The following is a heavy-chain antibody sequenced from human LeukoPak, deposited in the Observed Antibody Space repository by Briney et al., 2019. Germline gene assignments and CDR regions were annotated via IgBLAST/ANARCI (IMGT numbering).Heavy chain of an antibody. Sequence: PSETLSLTCTVSGGPISSYYWSWIRQPPGKGLEGIGYIYYSGSTNYNPSLKSRVTISVDTSKNQFSLKLSSVTAADTAVYYCARRRYSSSFHYYYMDVWGKGTTVTVAS. CDR2: IYYSGST. V-gene: IGHV4-59*08. CDR3: ARRRYSSSFHYYYMDV. D-gene: IGHD6-6*01. J-gene: IGHJ6*03. CDR1: GGPISSYY.